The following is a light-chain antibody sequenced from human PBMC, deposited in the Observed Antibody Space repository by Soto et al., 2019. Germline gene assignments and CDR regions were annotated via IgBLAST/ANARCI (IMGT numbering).Light chain of an antibody. J-gene: IGLJ3*02. V-gene: IGLV1-44*01. CDR3: AAWDDSLNGPV. CDR2: SNN. Sequence: QSVLTQPPSVSAAPGQKVTISCSGSSSNIGSNTVNWYQQLPGTAPKLLIYSNNQRPSGVPDRFSGSKSGTSASLAISGLQSEDEADYYCAAWDDSLNGPVFGGGTKVTVL. CDR1: SSNIGSNT.